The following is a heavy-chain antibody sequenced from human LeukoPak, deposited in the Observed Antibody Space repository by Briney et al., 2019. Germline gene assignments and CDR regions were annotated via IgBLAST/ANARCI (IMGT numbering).Heavy chain of an antibody. V-gene: IGHV3-48*02. CDR2: ISSSSSTI. J-gene: IGHJ4*02. D-gene: IGHD2-2*01. CDR3: ARAWGLGYCSSASCYPSDY. CDR1: GFTFSSYS. Sequence: PGGSLRLSCAASGFTFSSYSMNWVRQAPGKGLEWVSYISSSSSTIYYADSVKGRFTISRDNAKNSLYLQMNSLRDEDTAVYYCARAWGLGYCSSASCYPSDYWGQGTLVTVSS.